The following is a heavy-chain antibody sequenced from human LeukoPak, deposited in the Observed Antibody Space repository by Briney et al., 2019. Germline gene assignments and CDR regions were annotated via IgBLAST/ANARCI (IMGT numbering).Heavy chain of an antibody. CDR2: IYYSGST. CDR1: GGSISSYY. J-gene: IGHJ3*02. V-gene: IGHV4-59*01. CDR3: ARDHYYYGSGSYYNWAVGGDAFDI. Sequence: SETLSLTCTVSGGSISSYYWSWIRQPPGKGLEWIGYIYYSGSTNYNPSLKSRVTISVDTSVNQFSLKLSSVTAADTAVYYCARDHYYYGSGSYYNWAVGGDAFDIWGQGTMVTVSS. D-gene: IGHD3-10*01.